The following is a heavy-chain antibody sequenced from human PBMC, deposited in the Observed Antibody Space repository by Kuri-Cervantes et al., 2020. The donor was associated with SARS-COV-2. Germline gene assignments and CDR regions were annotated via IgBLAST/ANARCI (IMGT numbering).Heavy chain of an antibody. CDR2: IYYSGST. CDR1: GGSISSHY. V-gene: IGHV4-59*11. D-gene: IGHD6-6*01. CDR3: AREAARLFDY. J-gene: IGHJ4*02. Sequence: GSLRLSCTVSGGSISSHYWSWIRQPPGKGLEWIGYIYYSGSTNYSPSLKSRVTISVDTSKNQFSLKLSSVTAADTAVYYCAREAARLFDYWGQGTLVTVSS.